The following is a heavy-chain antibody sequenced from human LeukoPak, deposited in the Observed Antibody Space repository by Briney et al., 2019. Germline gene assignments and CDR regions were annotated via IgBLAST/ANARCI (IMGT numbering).Heavy chain of an antibody. J-gene: IGHJ4*02. D-gene: IGHD3-22*01. Sequence: GGSLRLSCAASGSTFSDYYMSWIRQAPGKGLEWVSYISSSGSTIYYADSVKGRFTISRDNAKNSLYLQMNSLRAEDTAVYYCAKSSYYDSSGYYREYYFDYWGQGTLVTVSS. CDR3: AKSSYYDSSGYYREYYFDY. V-gene: IGHV3-11*01. CDR1: GSTFSDYY. CDR2: ISSSGSTI.